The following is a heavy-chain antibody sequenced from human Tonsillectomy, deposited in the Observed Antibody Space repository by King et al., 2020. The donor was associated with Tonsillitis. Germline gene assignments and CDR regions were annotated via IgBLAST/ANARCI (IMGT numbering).Heavy chain of an antibody. V-gene: IGHV3-7*02. CDR3: VACSSDNCELSLQH. CDR1: GFTFSRYW. Sequence: VQLVESGGGLVQPGGSLRLPCAASGFTFSRYWMSWVRQAPGKGLEWVANIKQDGSEKYYVDSVKGRFTISRDNAKNSLYLQMNSLRAEDTAVYYCVACSSDNCELSLQHWGQGTLVTVSS. CDR2: IKQDGSEK. J-gene: IGHJ1*01. D-gene: IGHD2-2*01.